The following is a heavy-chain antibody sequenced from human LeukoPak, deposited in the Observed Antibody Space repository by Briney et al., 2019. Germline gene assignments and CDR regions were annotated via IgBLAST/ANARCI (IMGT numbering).Heavy chain of an antibody. V-gene: IGHV4-39*01. CDR2: IYYSGST. Sequence: PSEXXXXXCTVSGGSISSSSYYWGWIRQPPGKGLEWIGSIYYSGSTYYNPSRKSRVTISVDTSNNQFSLKLSSVTAADTAVYYCARHLPTSTIFGVVIRTDYYYYYMDVWGKGTTVTVSS. CDR1: GGSISSSSYY. D-gene: IGHD3-3*01. J-gene: IGHJ6*03. CDR3: ARHLPTSTIFGVVIRTDYYYYYMDV.